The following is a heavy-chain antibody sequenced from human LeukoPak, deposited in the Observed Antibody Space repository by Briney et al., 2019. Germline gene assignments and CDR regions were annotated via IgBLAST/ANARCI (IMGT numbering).Heavy chain of an antibody. CDR3: ARDRVATTGYYYYYMDV. CDR2: INHSGST. V-gene: IGHV4-34*01. D-gene: IGHD5-24*01. CDR1: GGSFSGYY. Sequence: SETLSLTCAVYGGSFSGYYWSWIRQPPGKGLEWIGEINHSGSTNYNPSLKSRVTISVDTSKNQFSLKLSSVTAADTAVYYCARDRVATTGYYYYYMDVWGKGTTVTISS. J-gene: IGHJ6*03.